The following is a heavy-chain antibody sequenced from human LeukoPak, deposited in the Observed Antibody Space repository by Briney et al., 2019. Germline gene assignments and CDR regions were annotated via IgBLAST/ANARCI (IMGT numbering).Heavy chain of an antibody. CDR3: VKMGGYGDLSPHNWFDP. Sequence: GASVKVSCKASGGTFSSYAISWVRQAPGQGLEWMGGIIPIFGTANYAQKFQGRVTITADESTSTAYMELSSLRSEDTAVYYCVKMGGYGDLSPHNWFDPWGQGTLVTVSS. V-gene: IGHV1-69*13. D-gene: IGHD4-17*01. CDR1: GGTFSSYA. CDR2: IIPIFGTA. J-gene: IGHJ5*02.